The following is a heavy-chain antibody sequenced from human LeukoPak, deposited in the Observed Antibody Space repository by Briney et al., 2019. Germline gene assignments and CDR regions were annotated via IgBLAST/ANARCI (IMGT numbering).Heavy chain of an antibody. CDR3: ARGFGYGDYVRPWSFDY. Sequence: ASVTVSCKASGYTFTSYYMHWVRQAPGQGLEWMGIINPSGGSTSYAQKFQGRVTMTRDTPTSTVYMELSSLRSEDTAVYYCARGFGYGDYVRPWSFDYWGQGTLVTVSS. CDR1: GYTFTSYY. J-gene: IGHJ4*02. CDR2: INPSGGST. V-gene: IGHV1-46*01. D-gene: IGHD4-17*01.